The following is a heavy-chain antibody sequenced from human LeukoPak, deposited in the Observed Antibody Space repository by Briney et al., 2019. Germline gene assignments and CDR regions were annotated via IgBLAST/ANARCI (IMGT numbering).Heavy chain of an antibody. D-gene: IGHD4-17*01. CDR3: ARWGDYGDYGFGDYYGMDV. J-gene: IGHJ6*02. CDR1: GYTFTSYG. CDR2: ISAYNGNT. V-gene: IGHV1-18*01. Sequence: ASVKVSCKASGYTFTSYGISWVRQAPGQGLEWMGWISAYNGNTNYAQKLQGGVTMTTDTSTSTAYMELRSLRSDDTAVYYCARWGDYGDYGFGDYYGMDVWGQGTTVTVSS.